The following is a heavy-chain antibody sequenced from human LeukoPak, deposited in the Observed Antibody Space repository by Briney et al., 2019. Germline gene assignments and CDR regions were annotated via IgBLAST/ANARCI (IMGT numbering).Heavy chain of an antibody. Sequence: SETLSLTCTVSGGSINSGGYYWSWIRQHPGKGLEWIGYIYYSGSTYYNPSLRSRVTISVDTSKNQFSLKLSSVTAADTAVYYCARDRYYYDSSGYYSPFFLGLDAFDIWGQGTMVTVSS. CDR1: GGSINSGGYY. D-gene: IGHD3-22*01. J-gene: IGHJ3*02. V-gene: IGHV4-31*03. CDR3: ARDRYYYDSSGYYSPFFLGLDAFDI. CDR2: IYYSGST.